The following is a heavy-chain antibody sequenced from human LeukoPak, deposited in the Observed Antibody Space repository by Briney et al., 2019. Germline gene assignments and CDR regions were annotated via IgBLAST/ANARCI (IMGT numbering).Heavy chain of an antibody. V-gene: IGHV1-46*01. CDR2: INPGGGST. Sequence: ASVKVSCKASGYIFTSYYMHWVRQAPGQGLEWMGIINPGGGSTMYAQKFQGRVTLTRDTSTSTVYMELSSLLFEDTAVYYCARAADYSSSSGGYWGQGTLVTVSS. CDR3: ARAADYSSSSGGY. J-gene: IGHJ4*02. D-gene: IGHD6-6*01. CDR1: GYIFTSYY.